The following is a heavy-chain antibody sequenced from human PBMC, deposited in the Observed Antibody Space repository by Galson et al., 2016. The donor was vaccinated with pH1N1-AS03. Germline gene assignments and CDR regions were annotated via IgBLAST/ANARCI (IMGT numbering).Heavy chain of an antibody. V-gene: IGHV3-11*01. CDR2: ISGSGATI. CDR1: GFTFSDYY. CDR3: ARSSYDILTNPLY. D-gene: IGHD3-9*01. Sequence: SLRLSCAASGFTFSDYYMSWIRQTPGKGLEWVSYISGSGATIYYADSVKGRFSISRDSAKNSLFLQMHSLRVEDTAVYYCARSSYDILTNPLYWGQGVPVTVSS. J-gene: IGHJ4*02.